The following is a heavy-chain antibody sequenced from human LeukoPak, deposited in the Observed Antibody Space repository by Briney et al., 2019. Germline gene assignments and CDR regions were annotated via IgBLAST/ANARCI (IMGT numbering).Heavy chain of an antibody. CDR2: IWYDGSNK. CDR3: AKGGNRFLEWLSPFDY. V-gene: IGHV3-33*06. CDR1: GFTFSSYG. D-gene: IGHD3-3*01. Sequence: PGGSLRLSCAASGFTFSSYGMHWVRQAPGKGLEWVAVIWYDGSNKYYADSVKGRFTISRDNSKNTLYLQMNSLRAEDTAVYYCAKGGNRFLEWLSPFDYWGQGTLVTVSS. J-gene: IGHJ4*02.